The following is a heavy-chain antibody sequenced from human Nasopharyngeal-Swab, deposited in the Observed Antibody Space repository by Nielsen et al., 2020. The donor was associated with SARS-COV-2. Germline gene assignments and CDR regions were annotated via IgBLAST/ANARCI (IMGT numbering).Heavy chain of an antibody. CDR1: GGPITSGSYF. V-gene: IGHV4-61*02. D-gene: IGHD4-11*01. CDR2: IDATGTT. Sequence: SETLSLTCAVSGGPITSGSYFWTWIRRPAGKGLEWIGRIDATGTTNYNPALKSRVTMAVDASKNQFSLSLTSVTAADTAVYYCAREDPPYRAFWYYDLWGRGTLVTVSS. J-gene: IGHJ2*01. CDR3: AREDPPYRAFWYYDL.